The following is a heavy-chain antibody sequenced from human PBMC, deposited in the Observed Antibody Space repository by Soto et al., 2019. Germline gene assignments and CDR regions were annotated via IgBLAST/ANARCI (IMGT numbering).Heavy chain of an antibody. J-gene: IGHJ4*02. V-gene: IGHV3-30*18. D-gene: IGHD6-19*01. Sequence: QVQLVESGGGVVQPGRSLRLSCAASGFTFSSYGMHWVRQAPGKGLEWVAVISYDGSNKYYADSVKGRFTISRDNSKNTLYLQMNSLRAEDTAVYYCAEDQVAVAGTYYFDYWGQGTLVTVSS. CDR2: ISYDGSNK. CDR1: GFTFSSYG. CDR3: AEDQVAVAGTYYFDY.